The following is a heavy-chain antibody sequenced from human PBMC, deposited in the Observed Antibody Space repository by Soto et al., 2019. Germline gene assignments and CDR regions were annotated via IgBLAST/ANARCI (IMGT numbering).Heavy chain of an antibody. Sequence: ASVKVSCKASGYTFTSYGISWVRQAPGQGLEWMGWISTYNGNTNYAQKLQGRVTMTTDTSTSTAYMELRSLRSDDTAVYYCARVRYYYDSSGYYFDYWGQGTLVTVS. CDR1: GYTFTSYG. V-gene: IGHV1-18*01. CDR3: ARVRYYYDSSGYYFDY. CDR2: ISTYNGNT. D-gene: IGHD3-22*01. J-gene: IGHJ4*02.